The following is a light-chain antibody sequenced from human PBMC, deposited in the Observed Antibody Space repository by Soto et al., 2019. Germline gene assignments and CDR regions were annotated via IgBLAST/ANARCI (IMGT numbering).Light chain of an antibody. Sequence: DIQVTQSPSTLSASVGDRVTMTCRASQKIIRWLAWYQQKPGKDPRLLIYDGSSLESGVPSRFSGSGSGTEFTLTISSLQADEFATYYCQQYNTYSVTFGGGTKVEIK. V-gene: IGKV1-5*01. CDR2: DGS. J-gene: IGKJ4*01. CDR3: QQYNTYSVT. CDR1: QKIIRW.